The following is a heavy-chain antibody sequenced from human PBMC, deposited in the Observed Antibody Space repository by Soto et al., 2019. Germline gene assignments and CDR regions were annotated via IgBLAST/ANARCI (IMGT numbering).Heavy chain of an antibody. CDR2: IYRGDSDI. V-gene: IGHV5-51*01. CDR1: GYSFTNYW. Sequence: RGEALKISWKGSGYSFTNYWIGWVRQMSGKGVEWMGIIYRGDSDIRYSTPFQGQVTISADKSISTAYLQWSSLKASDTAMYYCARLSGRGIRWDDFDXWGQGTPVTVSX. D-gene: IGHD3-10*01. CDR3: ARLSGRGIRWDDFDX. J-gene: IGHJ4*02.